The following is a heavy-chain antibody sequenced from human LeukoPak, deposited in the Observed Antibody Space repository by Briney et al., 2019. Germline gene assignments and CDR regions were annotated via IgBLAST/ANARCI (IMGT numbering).Heavy chain of an antibody. CDR1: GFSFSNYA. D-gene: IGHD1-1*01. Sequence: GGSLRLSCAASGFSFSNYAMSWVRQAPARGPDWVSSIRDGGETFYADSVKGRFTLSRDDSRNTVYLQLNNLRVEDTAIYYCAKANWVSNADAVWWGQGTQVTVSS. CDR2: IRDGGET. V-gene: IGHV3-23*01. J-gene: IGHJ4*02. CDR3: AKANWVSNADAVW.